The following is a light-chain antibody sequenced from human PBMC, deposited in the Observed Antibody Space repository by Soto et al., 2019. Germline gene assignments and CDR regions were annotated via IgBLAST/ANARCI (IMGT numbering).Light chain of an antibody. CDR3: QQYGSSPLFS. CDR1: QSVSSSY. V-gene: IGKV3-20*01. Sequence: EIVLTQSPGTLSLSPGERATLSCRASQSVSSSYLAWYQQKPGQAPRLLIYGASGRATGIPDRFSGSGSGTDFTLTISRLAPEDFAVYYYQQYGSSPLFSFGPGTKVDIK. CDR2: GAS. J-gene: IGKJ3*01.